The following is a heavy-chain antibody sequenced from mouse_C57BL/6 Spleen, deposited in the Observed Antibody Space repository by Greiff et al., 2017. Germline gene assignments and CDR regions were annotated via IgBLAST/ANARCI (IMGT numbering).Heavy chain of an antibody. Sequence: EVKLVESGGGLVKPGGSLKLSCAASGFTFSSYAMSWVRQTPEKRLEWVATISDGGSYTYYPDKVKGRFTISRDNAKNNLYLQMSHLKSEDTAMYYCAIDIYYYGSSYRDYFDYWGQGTTLTVAS. D-gene: IGHD1-1*01. J-gene: IGHJ2*01. CDR2: ISDGGSYT. V-gene: IGHV5-4*01. CDR3: AIDIYYYGSSYRDYFDY. CDR1: GFTFSSYA.